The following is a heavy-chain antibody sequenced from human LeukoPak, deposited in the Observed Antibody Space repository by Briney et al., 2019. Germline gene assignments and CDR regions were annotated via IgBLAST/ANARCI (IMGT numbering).Heavy chain of an antibody. CDR3: ARDQGAGTIDY. CDR2: IYYSGST. V-gene: IGHV4-61*01. J-gene: IGHJ4*02. D-gene: IGHD6-19*01. CDR1: GGSVSSGSYY. Sequence: SETLSLTCTVSGGSVSSGSYYWSWIRQPPGKGLEWIGYIYYSGSTNYIPSLKSRVTISVDTSKNQFSLKLSSVTAADTAVYYCARDQGAGTIDYWGQGTLVTVSS.